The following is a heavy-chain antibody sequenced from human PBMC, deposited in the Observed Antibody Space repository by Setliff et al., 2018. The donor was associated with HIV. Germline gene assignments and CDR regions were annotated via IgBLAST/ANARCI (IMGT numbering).Heavy chain of an antibody. CDR2: IYFSESP. CDR3: ARGPSINTIRARGYYMDV. D-gene: IGHD3-10*01. Sequence: SETLSLTCTVSGDSIGTTTYYWDWIRQSPEKGLEWIGSIYFSESPYYNPSLSSRVTISVDASTNQFSLRLSSVTAADTAVYYCARGPSINTIRARGYYMDVWAKGTTVTVSS. J-gene: IGHJ6*03. CDR1: GDSIGTTTYY. V-gene: IGHV4-39*01.